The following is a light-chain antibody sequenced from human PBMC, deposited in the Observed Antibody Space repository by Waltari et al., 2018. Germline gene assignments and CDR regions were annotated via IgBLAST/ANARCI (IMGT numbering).Light chain of an antibody. CDR2: GAS. V-gene: IGKV3-20*01. J-gene: IGKJ1*01. Sequence: EVVLTQSPGTLSLFPGERATLSCTASESVDSDDVAWYRHKPGQAPRLLIHGASTTATSIPDRFSGSGSATYFTLTISKLELEDFAVYYGQQNSSSSGTFGLGTKVEIK. CDR1: ESVDSDD. CDR3: QQNSSSSGT.